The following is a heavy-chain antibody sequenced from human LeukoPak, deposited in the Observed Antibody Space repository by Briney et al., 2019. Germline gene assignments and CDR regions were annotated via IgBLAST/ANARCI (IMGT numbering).Heavy chain of an antibody. CDR3: ARDEDYNDSSGYYGGY. CDR1: GGTFSSYT. CDR2: IFPILGMA. D-gene: IGHD3-22*01. J-gene: IGHJ4*02. V-gene: IGHV1-69*04. Sequence: SVKVSCTASGGTFSSYTISRVRQAPGQGLEWMGRIFPILGMANYAQKFQGRVTITADKTTSTAYMELSSLRSEDTAVYYCARDEDYNDSSGYYGGYWGQGTLVTVSP.